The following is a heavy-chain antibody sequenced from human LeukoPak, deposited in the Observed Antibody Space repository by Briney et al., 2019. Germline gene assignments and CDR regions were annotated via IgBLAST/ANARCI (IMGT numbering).Heavy chain of an antibody. CDR2: ISSSGSTI. D-gene: IGHD2-15*01. J-gene: IGHJ4*02. Sequence: PGASLRLSCAASGFTFSDYEMNWVRQAPGKGLEWVSYISSSGSTIYYADSVKGRFTISRDSAKNSLYLQMKSLRAEDTAVYYCASQGYCSGGTCYSGFWGQGTLVTVSS. CDR3: ASQGYCSGGTCYSGF. CDR1: GFTFSDYE. V-gene: IGHV3-48*03.